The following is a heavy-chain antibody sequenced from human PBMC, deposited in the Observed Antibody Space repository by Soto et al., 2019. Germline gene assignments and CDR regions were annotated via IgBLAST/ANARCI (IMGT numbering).Heavy chain of an antibody. J-gene: IGHJ5*02. CDR2: INSDGSNT. CDR1: GFTFTNYW. CDR3: TRAGIYRYDNWFDP. Sequence: EVQLVESGGGLVQPGGSLRLSCVASGFTFTNYWMHLVRQAPGKVLVWVSYINSDGSNTNYADSVKGRFTISRDNHKNTLYLKMNSLRAADMALYYCTRAGIYRYDNWFDPWGQGNLVTVSS. V-gene: IGHV3-74*01. D-gene: IGHD5-18*01.